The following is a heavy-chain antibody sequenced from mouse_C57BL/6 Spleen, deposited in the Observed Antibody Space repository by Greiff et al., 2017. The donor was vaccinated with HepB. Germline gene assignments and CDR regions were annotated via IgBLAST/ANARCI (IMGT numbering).Heavy chain of an antibody. CDR3: ARPYYYGSSYEAMDY. CDR1: GFTFSDYG. Sequence: EVKLVESGGGLVKPGGSLKLSCAASGFTFSDYGMHWVRQAPEKGLEWVAYISSGSSTIYYADTVKGRFTISRDNAKNTLFLQMTSLRSEDTAMYYCARPYYYGSSYEAMDYWGQGTSVTVSS. V-gene: IGHV5-17*01. D-gene: IGHD1-1*01. CDR2: ISSGSSTI. J-gene: IGHJ4*01.